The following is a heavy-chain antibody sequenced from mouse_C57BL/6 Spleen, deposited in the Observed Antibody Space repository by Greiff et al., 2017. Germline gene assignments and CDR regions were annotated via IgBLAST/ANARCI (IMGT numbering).Heavy chain of an antibody. CDR1: GFNITDYY. V-gene: IGHV14-1*01. D-gene: IGHD1-3*01. CDR3: TTPYPLKGFAF. Sequence: EVQLQQSGAELVRPGASVKLSCTASGFNITDYYMHWVKQRPEQGLEWIGRIDPEDGDTESAPKFQGQDTMTADPSSNNAYLQLSRLTCEDTAVYYCTTPYPLKGFAFWGKGTLVTVFA. J-gene: IGHJ3*01. CDR2: IDPEDGDT.